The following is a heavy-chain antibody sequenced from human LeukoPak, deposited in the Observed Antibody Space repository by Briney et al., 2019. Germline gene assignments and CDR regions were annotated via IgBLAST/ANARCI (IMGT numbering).Heavy chain of an antibody. D-gene: IGHD6-19*01. J-gene: IGHJ4*02. CDR2: FDPEDGET. Sequence: ASVKVSCKASGYTFTSYDINWVRQAPGKGLEWMGGFDPEDGETIYAQKFQGRVTMTEDTSTDTAYMELSSLRSEDTAVYYCATVTYSSGWEYYFDYWGQGTLVTVSS. V-gene: IGHV1-24*01. CDR3: ATVTYSSGWEYYFDY. CDR1: GYTFTSYD.